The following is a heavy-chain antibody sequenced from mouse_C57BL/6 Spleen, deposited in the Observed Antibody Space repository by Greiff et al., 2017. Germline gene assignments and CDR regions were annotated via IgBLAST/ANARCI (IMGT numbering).Heavy chain of an antibody. V-gene: IGHV1-53*01. D-gene: IGHD1-2*01. CDR2: INPSNGGT. Sequence: QVQLQQPGTELVKPGASVKLSCKASGYTFTSYWMQWVKQRPGQGLEWIGNINPSNGGTNYNEKFKSKATLTVDKSSSTAYMQLSSLTSEDSAVXYCAREDTTAPLDYWGQGTTLTVSS. CDR3: AREDTTAPLDY. CDR1: GYTFTSYW. J-gene: IGHJ2*01.